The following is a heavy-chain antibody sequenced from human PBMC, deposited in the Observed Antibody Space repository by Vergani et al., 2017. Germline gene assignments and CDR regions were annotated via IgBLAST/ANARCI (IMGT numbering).Heavy chain of an antibody. V-gene: IGHV3-48*01. Sequence: EVQLVESGGGLVQPGGSLRLSCAASGFTFSSYSMNWVRQAPGKGLEWVSYISSSSSTIYYADAVKGRFPISRDNAKNSLYLQMNSLRAEDTAVYYCASYCSSTSCYTGAEYYQHWGQGTLVTVSS. CDR1: GFTFSSYS. D-gene: IGHD2-2*02. CDR2: ISSSSSTI. J-gene: IGHJ1*01. CDR3: ASYCSSTSCYTGAEYYQH.